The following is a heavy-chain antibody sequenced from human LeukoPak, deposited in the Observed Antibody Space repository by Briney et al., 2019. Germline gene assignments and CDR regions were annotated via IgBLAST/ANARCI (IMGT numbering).Heavy chain of an antibody. J-gene: IGHJ4*02. Sequence: GGSLRLSCAAAGFPFSNYGISWVRQAPGKGLEWVSAITGSGDFAKYADSVRGRFTISRDNSKNTVYLQMNSLTVEDTALYYCTKRITATAPFDSWGQGALVIVSS. CDR2: ITGSGDFA. D-gene: IGHD4-17*01. CDR1: GFPFSNYG. CDR3: TKRITATAPFDS. V-gene: IGHV3-23*01.